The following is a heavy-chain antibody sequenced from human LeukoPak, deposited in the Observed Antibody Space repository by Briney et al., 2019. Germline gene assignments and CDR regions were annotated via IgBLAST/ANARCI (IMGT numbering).Heavy chain of an antibody. J-gene: IGHJ4*02. CDR2: IYYSGST. V-gene: IGHV4-39*07. CDR1: GGSISSSSYY. Sequence: SETLSLTCTVSGGSISSSSYYWGWIRQPPGKGLEWIGSIYYSGSTYYNPSLKSRVTISVDTSKNQFSLKLSSVTAADTAVYYCARDWIAVAGTLDYWGQGTLVTVSS. CDR3: ARDWIAVAGTLDY. D-gene: IGHD6-19*01.